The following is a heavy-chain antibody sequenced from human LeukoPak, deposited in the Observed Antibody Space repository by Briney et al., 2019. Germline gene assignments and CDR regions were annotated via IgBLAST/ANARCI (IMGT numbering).Heavy chain of an antibody. Sequence: ASVKVSCKASGYTFTGYYMHWVRQAPGQGLEWMGWINPNSGGTNYAQKFQGRVTMTRDTSISTAYMELSRLRSDDTAVYYCAREWMVSSLGVDYWGQGTLVTVSS. CDR1: GYTFTGYY. CDR2: INPNSGGT. D-gene: IGHD6-19*01. CDR3: AREWMVSSLGVDY. J-gene: IGHJ4*02. V-gene: IGHV1-2*02.